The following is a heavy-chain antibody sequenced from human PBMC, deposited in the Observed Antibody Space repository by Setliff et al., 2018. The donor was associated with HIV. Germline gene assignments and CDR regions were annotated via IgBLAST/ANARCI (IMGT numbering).Heavy chain of an antibody. Sequence: PSETLSLTCTVSGGSLSNYYWGWIRQPPGKGLEWIGSFSPRGRTYQNASLKSRVTISVDTSKNQFSLKLSSVNAADTAVYYCARGPGELGAFDIWGQGTMVTVSS. CDR1: GGSLSNYY. D-gene: IGHD1-26*01. CDR2: FSPRGRT. CDR3: ARGPGELGAFDI. V-gene: IGHV4-38-2*02. J-gene: IGHJ3*02.